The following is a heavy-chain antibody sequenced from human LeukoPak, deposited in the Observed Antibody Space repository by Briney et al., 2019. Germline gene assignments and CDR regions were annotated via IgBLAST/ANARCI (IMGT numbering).Heavy chain of an antibody. CDR2: IKQDGGSK. D-gene: IGHD3-16*01. CDR3: ARDPGLSSFDI. Sequence: GGSLRLSCVASGFSFSSYWMSWVRQAPGKGLEFVANIKQDGGSKNYVDSVKGRFTISRDNAENSLYLQMSSLRAEDTALYYCARDPGLSSFDIWGQGIMVTVSS. V-gene: IGHV3-7*01. J-gene: IGHJ3*02. CDR1: GFSFSSYW.